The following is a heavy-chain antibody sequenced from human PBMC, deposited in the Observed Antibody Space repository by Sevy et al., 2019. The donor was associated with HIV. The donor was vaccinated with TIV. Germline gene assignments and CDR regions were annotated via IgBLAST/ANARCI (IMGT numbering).Heavy chain of an antibody. CDR3: ARAARGYSYGSNWFDP. CDR2: INAGNGNT. Sequence: ASVKVSCKASGYTFTSYAMHWVRQAPGHRLEWMGWINAGNGNTKYSQKFQGRVTITRDTSASTVYMELSSLRSEDTAVYYCARAARGYSYGSNWFDPWGQGTLVTVSS. V-gene: IGHV1-3*01. CDR1: GYTFTSYA. J-gene: IGHJ5*02. D-gene: IGHD5-18*01.